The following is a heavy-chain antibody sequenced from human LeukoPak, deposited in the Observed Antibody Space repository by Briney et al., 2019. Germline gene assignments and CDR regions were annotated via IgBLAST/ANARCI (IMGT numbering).Heavy chain of an antibody. CDR2: IYYSGST. V-gene: IGHV4-59*01. J-gene: IGHJ5*02. CDR1: GGSISSYY. D-gene: IGHD6-13*01. CDR3: ASLNRIAAALHP. Sequence: SETLSLTCTVSGGSISSYYWSWIRQPPGKGLEWIGYIYYSGSTNYNPSLKSRVTISVDTSKNQFSLKLSSVTAADTAVYYCASLNRIAAALHPWGQGTLVTVSS.